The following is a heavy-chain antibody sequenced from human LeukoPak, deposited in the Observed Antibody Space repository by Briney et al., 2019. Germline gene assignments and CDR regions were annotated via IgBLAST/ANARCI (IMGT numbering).Heavy chain of an antibody. V-gene: IGHV3-21*04. CDR1: GFTFSSYS. D-gene: IGHD3-3*01. Sequence: GGSLRLSCAASGFTFSSYSMNWVRQAPGKGLEWVSSISSSSSYIYYADSVKGRFTISRDNAKNSLYLQMNSLRSDDTAVYYCARGVGGATIFGVVIPNFDYWGQGTLVTVS. CDR3: ARGVGGATIFGVVIPNFDY. J-gene: IGHJ4*02. CDR2: ISSSSSYI.